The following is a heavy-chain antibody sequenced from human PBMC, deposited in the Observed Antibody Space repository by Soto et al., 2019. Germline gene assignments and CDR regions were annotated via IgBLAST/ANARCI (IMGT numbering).Heavy chain of an antibody. CDR1: GGSISSYY. CDR2: IYYSGST. CDR3: ARGYYDSSGSRYFDY. D-gene: IGHD3-22*01. V-gene: IGHV4-59*08. Sequence: LSLTCTVSGGSISSYYWSWIRQPPGKGLEWIGYIYYSGSTYSNPSLKSRVTMSVDTSKNQFSLKLSSVTAADTAVYYCARGYYDSSGSRYFDYWGQGTLVTVSS. J-gene: IGHJ4*02.